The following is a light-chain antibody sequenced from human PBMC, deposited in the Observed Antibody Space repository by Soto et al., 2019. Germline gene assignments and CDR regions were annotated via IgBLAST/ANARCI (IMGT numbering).Light chain of an antibody. CDR2: DTS. CDR1: QHISNY. Sequence: DIPMTQSPSSLSASVGARVTITCQASQHISNYLKWYQQKPCKAPKLLIYDTSNLETGVPSRFSGSGSGTDFNFTIRSLQPEAIATSYCQQYDNLSPGQITCGQGTRLEIK. J-gene: IGKJ5*01. V-gene: IGKV1-33*01. CDR3: QQYDNLSPGQIT.